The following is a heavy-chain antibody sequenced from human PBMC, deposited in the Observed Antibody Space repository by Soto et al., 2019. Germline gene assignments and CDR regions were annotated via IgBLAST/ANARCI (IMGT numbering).Heavy chain of an antibody. V-gene: IGHV3-23*01. CDR2: ISGSGGST. D-gene: IGHD2-21*01. J-gene: IGHJ3*02. CDR3: EKDSMLVVVIDVFDI. Sequence: PGGSLRLSCAASGFTFSNYAMSWVRQAPGKGLEWVSGISGSGGSTYYTDSVRGRFTISRDNSKNTLYLQMNSLRAEDTAVYYCEKDSMLVVVIDVFDIGGKGKRVTV. CDR1: GFTFSNYA.